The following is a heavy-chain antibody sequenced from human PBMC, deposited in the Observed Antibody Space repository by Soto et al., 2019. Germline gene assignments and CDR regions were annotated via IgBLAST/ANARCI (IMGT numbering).Heavy chain of an antibody. D-gene: IGHD3-22*01. CDR1: GGSTSNYY. J-gene: IGHJ4*02. CDR2: IYYSGST. V-gene: IGHV4-59*01. Sequence: PSETLSLTCTVSGGSTSNYYWSWIRQPPGKGLEWIGYIYYSGSTNYNPSLRSRVIISVDTSKNQFSLKLSSVTAADTAVYYCARYYESSGYYDYWGQGTLVTVSS. CDR3: ARYYESSGYYDY.